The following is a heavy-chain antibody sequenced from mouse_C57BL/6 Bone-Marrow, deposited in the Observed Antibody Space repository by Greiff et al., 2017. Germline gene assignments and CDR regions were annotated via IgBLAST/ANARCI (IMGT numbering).Heavy chain of an antibody. Sequence: VQLQQPGAELVKPGASVKLSCKASGYTFTSYWMHWVKQRPGQGLEWIGMIHPNSGSTNYNEKFKSKATLTVDKSSSTAYMQLSSLTSEDSAVYFCARRDIYYGYDAFDYWGQGTTLTVSS. D-gene: IGHD2-2*01. CDR3: ARRDIYYGYDAFDY. J-gene: IGHJ2*01. CDR1: GYTFTSYW. CDR2: IHPNSGST. V-gene: IGHV1-64*01.